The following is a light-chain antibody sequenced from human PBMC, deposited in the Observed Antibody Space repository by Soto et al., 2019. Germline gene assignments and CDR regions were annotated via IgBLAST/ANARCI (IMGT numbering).Light chain of an antibody. V-gene: IGKV1-5*01. Sequence: DIQMTQSPSTLSASVGDRVIITCRASQSISRWLAWYQQEPGKAPKLLIYGASSLEKGVPSRFSGSGSGTEFTLTISSLQPDAFATYDCQPYNSYDMWSFGQGTKVDIK. J-gene: IGKJ1*01. CDR1: QSISRW. CDR3: QPYNSYDMWS. CDR2: GAS.